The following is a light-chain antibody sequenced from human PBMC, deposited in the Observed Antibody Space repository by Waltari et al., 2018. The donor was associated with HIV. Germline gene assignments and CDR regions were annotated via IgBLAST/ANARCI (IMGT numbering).Light chain of an antibody. CDR1: ALPKQY. CDR2: KDK. J-gene: IGLJ2*01. Sequence: SSVLTPPPSVSVSPGQTARLPCPGSALPKQYTSWYQQKPGQAPVLVIYKDKERPSGIPERFSGSTSGTTVTLTIGGLQAEDEADYYCQSTDSSGTRIFGGGTKLTVL. V-gene: IGLV3-25*03. CDR3: QSTDSSGTRI.